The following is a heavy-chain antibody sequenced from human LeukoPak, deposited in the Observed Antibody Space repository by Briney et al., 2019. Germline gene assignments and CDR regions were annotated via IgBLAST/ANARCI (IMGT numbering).Heavy chain of an antibody. V-gene: IGHV3-74*01. CDR2: INSDGSST. J-gene: IGHJ3*02. Sequence: GGSLRLSCAASGFTFSSYWMHWVRQAPGKGLVWVSRINSDGSSTSYADSVKGRFTISRDNAKNTLYLQMNSLRAEDTAVYYCASSSGSYSGAFDIWGQGTMVTVSS. CDR3: ASSSGSYSGAFDI. D-gene: IGHD1-26*01. CDR1: GFTFSSYW.